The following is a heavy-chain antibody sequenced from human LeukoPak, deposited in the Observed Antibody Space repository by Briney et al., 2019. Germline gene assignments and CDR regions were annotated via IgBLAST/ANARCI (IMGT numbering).Heavy chain of an antibody. CDR3: AKDRVVAGTHYYYGMDV. J-gene: IGHJ6*02. V-gene: IGHV3-23*01. CDR1: GFTFSSYA. D-gene: IGHD6-19*01. CDR2: ISGSGGST. Sequence: GGSLRLSCAASGFTFSSYAMSWVRQAPGKGLEWVSAISGSGGSTYYADSVKGRFTISRDNSKNTLYLQMNSLRAEDTAVYYCAKDRVVAGTHYYYGMDVWGQGTTVTVSS.